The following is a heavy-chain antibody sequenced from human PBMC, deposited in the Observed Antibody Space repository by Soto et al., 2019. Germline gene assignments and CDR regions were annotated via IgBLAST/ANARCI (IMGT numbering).Heavy chain of an antibody. CDR2: ISAYNGNT. D-gene: IGHD3-9*01. J-gene: IGHJ4*02. V-gene: IGHV1-18*01. CDR1: GYTFTSYG. CDR3: ARVGVKSVLRYFDWLLDRFDY. Sequence: GASVKVSCKASGYTFTSYGISWVRRAPGQGLEWMGWISAYNGNTNYAQKLQGRVTMTTDTSTSTAYMELRSLRSDDTAVYYCARVGVKSVLRYFDWLLDRFDYWGQGTLVTVSS.